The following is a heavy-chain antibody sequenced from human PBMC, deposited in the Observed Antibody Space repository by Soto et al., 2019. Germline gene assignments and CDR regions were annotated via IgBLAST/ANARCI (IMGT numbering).Heavy chain of an antibody. CDR3: ARPRTTGTTKGYDY. D-gene: IGHD1-1*01. CDR2: IIPIFGIV. J-gene: IGHJ4*02. V-gene: IGHV1-69*01. Sequence: VQLVQSGAEVKKPGSSVKVSCKASGGTFSSYPLSWVRQAPGQGLEWMGGIIPIFGIVNSAQKFQGRVSITADESTSTAYMELSSLRSEDTAVYYCARPRTTGTTKGYDYWGQGTLVTVSS. CDR1: GGTFSSYP.